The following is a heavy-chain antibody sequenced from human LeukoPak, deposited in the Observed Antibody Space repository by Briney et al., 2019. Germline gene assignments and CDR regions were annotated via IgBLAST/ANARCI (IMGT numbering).Heavy chain of an antibody. J-gene: IGHJ1*01. CDR2: ISSRSSYI. V-gene: IGHV3-21*03. CDR3: TTATVAVAGGEYFQH. Sequence: GGSLRLSCAASGFTFSTYTMNWVRQAPGKGLEWVSSISSRSSYIYYADSVKGRFTISRDNSKNTLYLQMNSLKTEDTAVYYCTTATVAVAGGEYFQHWGQGTLVTVSS. CDR1: GFTFSTYT. D-gene: IGHD6-19*01.